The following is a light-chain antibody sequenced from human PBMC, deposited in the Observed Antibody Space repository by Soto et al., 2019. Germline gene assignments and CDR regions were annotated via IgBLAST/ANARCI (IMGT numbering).Light chain of an antibody. Sequence: DIQMTQSPSSLSASVGDRVTITCRASQSISTYLNWYQQKPGKVPKLLIYAASTLQSGVPSRFSGSGSGTDFTLTISSLQPEDVATYYCQKYNSAPRIFGGGTKVDIK. J-gene: IGKJ4*01. CDR3: QKYNSAPRI. CDR2: AAS. CDR1: QSISTY. V-gene: IGKV1-27*01.